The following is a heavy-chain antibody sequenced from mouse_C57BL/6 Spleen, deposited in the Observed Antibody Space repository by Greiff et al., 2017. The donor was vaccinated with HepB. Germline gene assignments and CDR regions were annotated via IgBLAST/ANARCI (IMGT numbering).Heavy chain of an antibody. CDR2: IWSGGST. CDR3: ARSYYSNYGRAMDY. CDR1: GFSLTSYG. J-gene: IGHJ4*01. Sequence: QVQLKESGPGLVQPSQSLSITCTVSGFSLTSYGVHWVRQSPGKGLEWLGVIWSGGSTDYNAAFISRLSISKDNSKSQVFFKMNSLQADDTAIYYCARSYYSNYGRAMDYWGQGTSVTVSS. D-gene: IGHD2-5*01. V-gene: IGHV2-2*01.